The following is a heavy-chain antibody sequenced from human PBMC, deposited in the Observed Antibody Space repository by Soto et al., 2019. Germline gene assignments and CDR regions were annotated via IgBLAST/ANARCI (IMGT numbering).Heavy chain of an antibody. D-gene: IGHD6-19*01. CDR3: AKDLSAVDLSSGWLDIDY. V-gene: IGHV3-23*01. Sequence: GGSLRLSCAASGFTFSSYAMSWVRQAPGKGLEWVSAISGSGGSTYYADSVKGRFTISRDNSKNTLYLQMNSLRAEDTAVYYCAKDLSAVDLSSGWLDIDYWGQGTLVTVSS. CDR1: GFTFSSYA. J-gene: IGHJ4*02. CDR2: ISGSGGST.